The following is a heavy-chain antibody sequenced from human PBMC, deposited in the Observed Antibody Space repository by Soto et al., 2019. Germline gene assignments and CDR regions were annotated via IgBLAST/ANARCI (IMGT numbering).Heavy chain of an antibody. CDR1: GFTGSSNY. CDR3: ARDRVESGYPEYFQH. D-gene: IGHD3-22*01. CDR2: IYSSGST. J-gene: IGHJ1*01. Sequence: GGSLRLSCAASGFTGSSNYMSWVRQAPGKGLEWVSVIYSSGSTYYADSVKGRFTISRDNSKNTLYLQMNSLRAEDTAVYYCARDRVESGYPEYFQHWGQGTLVTVSS. V-gene: IGHV3-53*01.